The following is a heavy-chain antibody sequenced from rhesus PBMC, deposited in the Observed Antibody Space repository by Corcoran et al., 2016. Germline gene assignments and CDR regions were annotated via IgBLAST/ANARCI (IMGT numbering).Heavy chain of an antibody. D-gene: IGHD6-25*01. CDR1: GGLIRSSYYS. CDR3: ARDGRRRQRAIHDAFDF. CDR2: ISYSGGT. V-gene: IGHV4-122*02. Sequence: QVQLQESGPGLVKPSETLSLTCAVSGGLIRSSYYSWSWIRRAPGKGWEWIWYISYSGGTSYNPPLKSRVTISRDTSKNQFSLKLSSVTAADTAVYYCARDGRRRQRAIHDAFDFWGQGLRVTVSS. J-gene: IGHJ3*01.